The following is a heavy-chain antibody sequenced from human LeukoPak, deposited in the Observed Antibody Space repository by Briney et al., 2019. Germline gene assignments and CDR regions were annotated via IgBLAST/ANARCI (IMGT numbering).Heavy chain of an antibody. J-gene: IGHJ4*02. CDR1: GFTLSSYS. CDR2: ISSSSSYI. CDR3: ARCSGGSCYSPLDY. V-gene: IGHV3-21*01. Sequence: PGGSLRLSCAASGFTLSSYSMNWVRQAPGKGLEWVSSISSSSSYIYYADSVKGRFTISRDNAKNSLYLQMNSLRAEDTAVYYCARCSGGSCYSPLDYWGQGTLVTVSS. D-gene: IGHD2-15*01.